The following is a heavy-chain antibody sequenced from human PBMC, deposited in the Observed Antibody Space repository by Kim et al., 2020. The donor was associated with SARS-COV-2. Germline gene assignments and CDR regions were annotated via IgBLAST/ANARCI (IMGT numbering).Heavy chain of an antibody. J-gene: IGHJ4*02. Sequence: DSVKGRFTISRDNAKNSLYLQMNSLRAEDTAVYYCARDQHYGDYGFLAFDYWGQGTLVTVSS. V-gene: IGHV3-7*03. CDR3: ARDQHYGDYGFLAFDY. D-gene: IGHD4-17*01.